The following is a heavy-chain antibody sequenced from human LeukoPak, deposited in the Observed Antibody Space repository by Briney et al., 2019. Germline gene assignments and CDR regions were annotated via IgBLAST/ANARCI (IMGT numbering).Heavy chain of an antibody. Sequence: SETLSLTCTVSGDSFSTYYWSWVRQPPGKGLEWIGYIYYSGSTDYSPSLKSRVTISLDTSKNQFSLKLSSVTAADTAVYYCARSKLLWFGDTKAPGFDYWGQGTLVTVSS. J-gene: IGHJ4*02. CDR2: IYYSGST. V-gene: IGHV4-59*01. CDR1: GDSFSTYY. CDR3: ARSKLLWFGDTKAPGFDY. D-gene: IGHD3-10*01.